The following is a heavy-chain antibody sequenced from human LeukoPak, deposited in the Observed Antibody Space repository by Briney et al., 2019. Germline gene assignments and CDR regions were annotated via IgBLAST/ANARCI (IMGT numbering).Heavy chain of an antibody. CDR1: GFTFSSHA. Sequence: GGSLRLSCAASGFTFSSHAMNWVRQAPGKGLEWVSGISNSGGNTYYADSVKGRFTISRDNSKNTLYLQMNSLTAEDTAVYYCAKDLCGDYDFDYWGQGTLVTVSS. CDR2: ISNSGGNT. V-gene: IGHV3-23*01. CDR3: AKDLCGDYDFDY. D-gene: IGHD4-17*01. J-gene: IGHJ4*02.